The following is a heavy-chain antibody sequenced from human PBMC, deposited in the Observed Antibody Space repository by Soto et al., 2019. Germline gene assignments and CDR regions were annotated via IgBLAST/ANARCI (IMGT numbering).Heavy chain of an antibody. J-gene: IGHJ6*02. CDR3: ARVRSVGSGAVEYYYYGMDV. V-gene: IGHV1-2*04. Sequence: GASVKVSCKASGYTFTGYYMHWVRHAPGQGLEWMGWINPNSGGTNYAQKFQGWVTMTRDTSISTAYMELSRLRSDDTAVYYCARVRSVGSGAVEYYYYGMDVWGQGTTVTVSS. CDR2: INPNSGGT. D-gene: IGHD3-10*01. CDR1: GYTFTGYY.